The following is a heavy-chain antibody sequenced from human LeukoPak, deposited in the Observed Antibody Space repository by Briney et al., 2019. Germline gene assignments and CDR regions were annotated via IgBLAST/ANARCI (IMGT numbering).Heavy chain of an antibody. CDR3: ARDKLVGPTQFDY. CDR2: IKQDGSER. V-gene: IGHV3-7*01. D-gene: IGHD1-26*01. J-gene: IGHJ4*02. CDR1: GFTFSSHG. Sequence: PGGSLRLSCAGSGFTFSSHGMNWVRQAPGKGLEWVANIKQDGSERYYVDSVTGRFTISRDNAKDSLYLQMNSLRAEDTAVYYCARDKLVGPTQFDYWGQGTLVTVSS.